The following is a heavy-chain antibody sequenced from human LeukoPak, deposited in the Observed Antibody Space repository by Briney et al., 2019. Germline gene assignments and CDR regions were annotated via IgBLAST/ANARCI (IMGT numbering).Heavy chain of an antibody. CDR1: GVSFDDYY. Sequence: PSETLSLICAVSGVSFDDYYWSWVRQTPGKGLEWIGEINHSGYTNDSPSLKSRVTLSIDTSRKQFSLNLRSVTVADTGIYYCTRMTAGHDYWGQGTLVTVSS. J-gene: IGHJ4*02. CDR3: TRMTAGHDY. CDR2: INHSGYT. D-gene: IGHD2-21*02. V-gene: IGHV4-34*01.